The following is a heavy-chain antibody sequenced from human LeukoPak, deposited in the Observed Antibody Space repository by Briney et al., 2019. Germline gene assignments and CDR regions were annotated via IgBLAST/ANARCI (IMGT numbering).Heavy chain of an antibody. D-gene: IGHD6-19*01. V-gene: IGHV4-4*07. CDR2: IYTSGST. CDR3: ARDPVSAVADPRGQYYYYYYGMDV. J-gene: IGHJ6*02. Sequence: SETLSLTCTVSGGSISSYYWSWIRQPAGKGLEWIGRIYTSGSTNYNPSLKSRVTMSVDTSKNHFSLKLSSVTAADTAVYYCARDPVSAVADPRGQYYYYYYGMDVWGQGTTVTVSS. CDR1: GGSISSYY.